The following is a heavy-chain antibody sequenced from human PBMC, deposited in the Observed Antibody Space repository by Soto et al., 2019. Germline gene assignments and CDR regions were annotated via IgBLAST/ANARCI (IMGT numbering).Heavy chain of an antibody. CDR3: ASLGLNGDYHQRYYYYGMDV. V-gene: IGHV3-21*01. D-gene: IGHD4-17*01. CDR1: GFTFSSYS. J-gene: IGHJ6*02. CDR2: ISSSSSYI. Sequence: EVQLVESGGGLVKPGGSLRLSCAASGFTFSSYSMNWVRQAPGKGLEWVSSISSSSSYIYHADSVKGRFTISRDNAKNSLYLQMNSLRAEDTAVYYCASLGLNGDYHQRYYYYGMDVWGQGTTVTVSS.